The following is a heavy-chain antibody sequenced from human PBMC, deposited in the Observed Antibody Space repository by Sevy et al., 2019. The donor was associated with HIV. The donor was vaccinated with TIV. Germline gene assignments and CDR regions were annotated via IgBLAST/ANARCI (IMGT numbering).Heavy chain of an antibody. J-gene: IGHJ3*01. Sequence: GGSLRLSCAASGFTFDSYAMSWVRQVPGKGLEWVSVISGPGYGTNYADSVKGRFTISRDNSKNTLYLQMNSLRDDDTAVYYCAKALNPALESMLEVNLRSLKGFDVWGQGTMVTVSS. D-gene: IGHD3-22*01. CDR2: ISGPGYGT. CDR1: GFTFDSYA. V-gene: IGHV3-23*01. CDR3: AKALNPALESMLEVNLRSLKGFDV.